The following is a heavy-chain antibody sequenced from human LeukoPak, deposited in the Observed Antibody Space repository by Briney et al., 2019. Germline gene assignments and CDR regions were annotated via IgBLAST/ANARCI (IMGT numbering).Heavy chain of an antibody. Sequence: SETLSLTCTVFGGSISSYYWNWIRQPPGKGLEWIGDIYYSGSTNYNPSLKSRATISVDTSKNQFSLKLRSVTAADTAVYYCARVSMPGYYFDYWGQGTLVTVSS. D-gene: IGHD2/OR15-2a*01. V-gene: IGHV4-59*01. J-gene: IGHJ4*02. CDR3: ARVSMPGYYFDY. CDR2: IYYSGST. CDR1: GGSISSYY.